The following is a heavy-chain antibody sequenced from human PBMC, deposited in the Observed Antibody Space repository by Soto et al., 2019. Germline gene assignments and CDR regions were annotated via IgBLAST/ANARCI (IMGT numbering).Heavy chain of an antibody. J-gene: IGHJ5*02. CDR3: ARAYRGYCSGGSRHNGWFDP. CDR1: GGSISSYY. V-gene: IGHV4-59*01. Sequence: SETLSLTCTVSGGSISSYYWSWIRQPPGKGLEWIGYIYYSGSTNYNPSLKSRVTISVDTSKNQFSLKLSSATAADTAVYYCARAYRGYCSGGSRHNGWFDPWGQGTLVTVSS. D-gene: IGHD2-15*01. CDR2: IYYSGST.